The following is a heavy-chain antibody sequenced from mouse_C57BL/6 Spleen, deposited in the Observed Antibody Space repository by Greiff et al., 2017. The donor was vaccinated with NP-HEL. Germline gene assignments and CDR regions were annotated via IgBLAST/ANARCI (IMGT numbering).Heavy chain of an antibody. V-gene: IGHV2-6-1*01. CDR2: IWSDGST. J-gene: IGHJ4*01. D-gene: IGHD3-3*01. CDR1: GFSLTSYG. CDR3: ARHRLGQGYAMDY. Sequence: QVQLKESGPGLVAPSQSLSITCTVSGFSLTSYGVHWVRQPPGKGLEWLVVIWSDGSTTYNSALKSRLSISKDNSKSQVFLKMNSLQTDNTAMYYCARHRLGQGYAMDYWGQGTSVTVSS.